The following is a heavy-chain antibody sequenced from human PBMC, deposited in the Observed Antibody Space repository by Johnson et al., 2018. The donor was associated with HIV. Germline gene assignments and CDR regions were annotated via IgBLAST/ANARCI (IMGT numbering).Heavy chain of an antibody. CDR2: IWYDGSNK. D-gene: IGHD6-13*01. J-gene: IGHJ3*02. Sequence: VQLVESGGGVVQPGRSLRLSCAASGFTFSSYGMHWVRQAPGKVLEWVAVIWYDGSNKYYADSVKGRFTISRDNSKNTLYLQMHSLRAEDTAVYYCAKDSTAGMGDAFDIWGQGTTVTVSS. CDR1: GFTFSSYG. V-gene: IGHV3-33*06. CDR3: AKDSTAGMGDAFDI.